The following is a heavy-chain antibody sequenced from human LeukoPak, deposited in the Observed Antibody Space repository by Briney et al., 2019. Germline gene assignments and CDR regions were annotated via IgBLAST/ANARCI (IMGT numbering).Heavy chain of an antibody. V-gene: IGHV1-2*02. D-gene: IGHD2-15*01. CDR2: INPNSGGT. CDR1: GYTFTGYY. J-gene: IGHJ4*02. CDR3: ARDVGPYCSGGSCYSASYFDY. Sequence: ASVKVSCKASGYTFTGYYMHWVRQAPGQGLEWMGWINPNSGGTNYAQKFQGRVTMTRDTSISTAYMELSRLRSDDTAVYCCARDVGPYCSGGSCYSASYFDYWGQGTLVTVSS.